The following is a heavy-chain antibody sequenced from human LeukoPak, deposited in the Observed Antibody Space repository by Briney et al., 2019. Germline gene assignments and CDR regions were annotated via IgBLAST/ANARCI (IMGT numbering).Heavy chain of an antibody. Sequence: SGGSLRLSCAASGFVFSSYAMSWVRQAPGKGLEWVSVIYSGVTTYYADSVLGRFTISRDNSKNTLYLQMNSLRAEDTAVYYCARGLDSSGGGYYFDYWGQGTLVTVSS. CDR3: ARGLDSSGGGYYFDY. J-gene: IGHJ4*02. V-gene: IGHV3-53*01. D-gene: IGHD3-10*01. CDR2: IYSGVTT. CDR1: GFVFSSYA.